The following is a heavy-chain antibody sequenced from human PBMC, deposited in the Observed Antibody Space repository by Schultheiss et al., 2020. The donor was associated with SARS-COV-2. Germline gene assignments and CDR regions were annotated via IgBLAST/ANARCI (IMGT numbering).Heavy chain of an antibody. J-gene: IGHJ4*02. CDR1: GFTFSSYA. CDR2: ISSSSSYI. D-gene: IGHD6-19*01. CDR3: AKGRVAGPDY. Sequence: GGSLRLSCAASGFTFSSYAMSWVRQAPGKGLEWVSSISSSSSYIYYADSVKGRFTISRDNSKNTLYLQMNSLRAEDTAVYYCAKGRVAGPDYWGQGTLVTVSS. V-gene: IGHV3-21*04.